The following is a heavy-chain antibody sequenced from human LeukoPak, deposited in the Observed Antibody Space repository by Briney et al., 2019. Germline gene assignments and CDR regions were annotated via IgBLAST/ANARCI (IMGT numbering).Heavy chain of an antibody. J-gene: IGHJ6*03. Sequence: ASVKVSCKASGYTFTSYDINWVRQATGQGLEWMGWMNPNSGNTGYAQKFQGRVTMTRNTSISTAYMELSSLRSEDTAVYYCARIDFWSGNMDVWGKGTTVTVSS. CDR3: ARIDFWSGNMDV. D-gene: IGHD3-3*01. CDR1: GYTFTSYD. V-gene: IGHV1-8*01. CDR2: MNPNSGNT.